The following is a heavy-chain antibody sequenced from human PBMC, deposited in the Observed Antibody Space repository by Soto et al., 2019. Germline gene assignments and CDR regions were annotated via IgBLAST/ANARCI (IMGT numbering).Heavy chain of an antibody. CDR2: IIPIFGTA. CDR1: GGTFSSYA. D-gene: IGHD4-17*01. V-gene: IGHV1-69*06. CDR3: ARRMTTVTTAYYYGMDA. Sequence: SVKVSCKASGGTFSSYAISWVRQAPGQGLEWMGGIIPIFGTANYAQKFQGRVTITADKSTSTAYMELSSLRSEDTAVYYCARRMTTVTTAYYYGMDAWGQGTTVTVSS. J-gene: IGHJ6*02.